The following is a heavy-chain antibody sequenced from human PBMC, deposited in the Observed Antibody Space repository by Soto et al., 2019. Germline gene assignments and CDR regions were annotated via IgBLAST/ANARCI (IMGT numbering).Heavy chain of an antibody. V-gene: IGHV4-39*01. CDR1: GGSISSSSYY. J-gene: IGHJ6*03. CDR2: IYYSGST. Sequence: PSETLSLTCTVSGGSISSSSYYWGWIRQPPGKGLEWIGSIYYSGSTYYNPSLKSRVTISVDTSKNQFSLKLSSVTAADTAVYYCARHKNPINDFWSGRPGAHMDVWGKGTTVTVSS. D-gene: IGHD3-3*01. CDR3: ARHKNPINDFWSGRPGAHMDV.